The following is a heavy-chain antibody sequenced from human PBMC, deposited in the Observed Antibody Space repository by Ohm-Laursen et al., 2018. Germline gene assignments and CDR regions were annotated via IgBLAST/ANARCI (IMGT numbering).Heavy chain of an antibody. Sequence: TLSLTCTVSGGSINSYYWNWIRQPPGKGLEWIGEINHSRSTKYNSSFKSRVTISVDTSKNQFSLKLSSVTAADTAVYYCARGFSGWWGRIDYWGQGILVTVSS. J-gene: IGHJ4*02. D-gene: IGHD6-19*01. CDR2: INHSRST. CDR3: ARGFSGWWGRIDY. CDR1: GGSINSYY. V-gene: IGHV4-34*01.